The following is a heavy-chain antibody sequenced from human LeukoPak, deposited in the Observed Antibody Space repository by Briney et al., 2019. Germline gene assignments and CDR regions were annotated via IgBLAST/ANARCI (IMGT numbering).Heavy chain of an antibody. Sequence: SETLSLTCAVYGGSFSGYYWSWIRQPPGKGLEWIGEINHSGSTNYNPSLKSRVTISVDTSKNQLSLKLSSVTAADTAVYYCARFPRGIAAAGRDNWFDPWGQGTLVTVSS. J-gene: IGHJ5*02. CDR2: INHSGST. CDR3: ARFPRGIAAAGRDNWFDP. D-gene: IGHD6-13*01. V-gene: IGHV4-34*01. CDR1: GGSFSGYY.